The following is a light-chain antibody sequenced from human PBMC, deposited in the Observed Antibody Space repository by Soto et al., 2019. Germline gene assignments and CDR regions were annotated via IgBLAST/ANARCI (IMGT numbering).Light chain of an antibody. V-gene: IGKV3-15*01. Sequence: EIVMTQSPATLSVSPGERATLFCRASQSVSTNLAWYQQKPGQAPILLIYGASTRAAGVPARFSGSGSGTEFTLTISSLQSEDFAVYSCQQYDNWPPWTFGQGTKVELK. J-gene: IGKJ1*01. CDR2: GAS. CDR1: QSVSTN. CDR3: QQYDNWPPWT.